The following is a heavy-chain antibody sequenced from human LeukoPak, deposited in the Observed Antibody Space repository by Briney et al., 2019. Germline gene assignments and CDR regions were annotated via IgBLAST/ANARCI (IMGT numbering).Heavy chain of an antibody. CDR2: ISSNGGST. Sequence: GGSLRLSCAASGFTFSSYAMHWVRQAPGKGLEYVSAISSNGGSTYYANAVKGRFTISRDNSKNTLYLQMGSLRAEDMAVYYCAREHGNGDYPYYFDYWGQGTLVTVSS. D-gene: IGHD4-17*01. CDR3: AREHGNGDYPYYFDY. CDR1: GFTFSSYA. J-gene: IGHJ4*02. V-gene: IGHV3-64*01.